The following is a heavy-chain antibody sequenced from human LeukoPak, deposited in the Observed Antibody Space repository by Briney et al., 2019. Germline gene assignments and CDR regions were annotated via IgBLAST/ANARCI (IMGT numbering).Heavy chain of an antibody. Sequence: ASVKVSCKASGYTFTGYYMHWVRQAPGQGLEWMGWINPNSGGTNYAQKFQGRVTMTRDTSISTAYMELSRLRSDDTAVYYCAREGITGTTSFDCWGQGTLVTVPS. J-gene: IGHJ4*02. CDR1: GYTFTGYY. CDR3: AREGITGTTSFDC. D-gene: IGHD1-20*01. V-gene: IGHV1-2*02. CDR2: INPNSGGT.